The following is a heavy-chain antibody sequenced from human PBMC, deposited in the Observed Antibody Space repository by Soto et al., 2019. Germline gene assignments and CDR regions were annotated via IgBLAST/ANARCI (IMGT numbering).Heavy chain of an antibody. CDR2: IYPGDSDT. CDR3: ARTSAAGKYCDGMDV. V-gene: IGHV5-51*01. CDR1: GYSFISYW. D-gene: IGHD6-13*01. J-gene: IGHJ6*02. Sequence: GESLKISCKGSGYSFISYWSGWVRQMPGKGLEWMGIIYPGDSDTRYSPSFQGQVTISADKSISTAYLQWSSLKASDTAMYYCARTSAAGKYCDGMDVWGQGTTVTVSS.